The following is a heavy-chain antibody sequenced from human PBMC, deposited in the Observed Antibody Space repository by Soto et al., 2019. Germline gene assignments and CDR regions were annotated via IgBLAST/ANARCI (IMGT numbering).Heavy chain of an antibody. Sequence: SETLSLTCAVYGGSFSGYYWSWIRQPPGKGLEWIGEINHSGSTNYNPSLKSRVTISVDTSKNQFSLKLSSVTAADTAVYYCAGRNCSGGSCFDYWGQGTLVTVSS. CDR3: AGRNCSGGSCFDY. J-gene: IGHJ4*02. CDR1: GGSFSGYY. V-gene: IGHV4-34*01. CDR2: INHSGST. D-gene: IGHD2-15*01.